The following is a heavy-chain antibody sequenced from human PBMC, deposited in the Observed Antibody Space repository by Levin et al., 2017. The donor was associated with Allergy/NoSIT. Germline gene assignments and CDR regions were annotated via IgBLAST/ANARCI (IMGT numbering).Heavy chain of an antibody. D-gene: IGHD4-17*01. J-gene: IGHJ6*02. CDR1: GGSFSGYY. Sequence: SSETLSLTCAVYGGSFSGYYWSWIRQPPGKGLEWIGEINHSGSTNYNPSLKSRVTISVDTSKNQFSLKLSSVTAADTAVYYCARSTVTTRGYYYYGMDAWGQGTTVTVSS. CDR3: ARSTVTTRGYYYYGMDA. CDR2: INHSGST. V-gene: IGHV4-34*01.